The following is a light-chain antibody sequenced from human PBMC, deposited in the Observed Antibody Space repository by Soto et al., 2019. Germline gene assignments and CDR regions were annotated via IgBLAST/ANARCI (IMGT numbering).Light chain of an antibody. CDR1: QSVSSSY. V-gene: IGKV3-20*01. J-gene: IGKJ4*01. Sequence: EIVLTQSPGTLSLSPGERATLSCRASQSVSSSYLAWYQQKPGQAPRLLIYGASRRATVIPDSFSGSGSGTDFTLTSSRLEPDAFAVCYWQQDGSSPTFGGGTKVEIK. CDR3: QQDGSSPT. CDR2: GAS.